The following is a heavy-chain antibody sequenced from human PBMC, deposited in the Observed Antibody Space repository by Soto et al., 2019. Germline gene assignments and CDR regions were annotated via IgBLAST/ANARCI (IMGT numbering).Heavy chain of an antibody. CDR2: ISGNGGSK. V-gene: IGHV3-23*01. CDR3: AKDRVDKYGVPAAPDDDY. CDR1: RFTYSRYA. Sequence: GVSLRLSCPASRFTYSRYAMSWVRQAPGKGLEWVSAISGNGGSKYYADSVKGRFTISRDNSKNTLYLQMNSLRAEDTAVYYCAKDRVDKYGVPAAPDDDYWGQVTLVTFS. D-gene: IGHD2-2*01. J-gene: IGHJ4*02.